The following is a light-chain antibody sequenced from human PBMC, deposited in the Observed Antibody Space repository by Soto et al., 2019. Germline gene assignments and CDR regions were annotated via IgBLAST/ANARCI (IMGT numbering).Light chain of an antibody. J-gene: IGKJ4*01. CDR3: QQRNNWPSLT. CDR1: HSVTSSY. CDR2: DAS. Sequence: EIVLTQSPGTLSLSPGERATLSCRASHSVTSSYLAWYQQKPGQAPRLPIYDASKRATGIPARFSGSGSGTDFTLTISSLEPEDFAVYHCQQRNNWPSLTFGGGTKVDI. V-gene: IGKV3-11*01.